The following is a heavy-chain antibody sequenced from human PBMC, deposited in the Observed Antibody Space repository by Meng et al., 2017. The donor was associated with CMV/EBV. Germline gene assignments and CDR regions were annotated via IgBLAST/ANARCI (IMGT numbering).Heavy chain of an antibody. J-gene: IGHJ5*02. V-gene: IGHV3-66*02. CDR3: ARDHSSGWSNWFDP. D-gene: IGHD6-19*01. CDR1: GFTFSNAW. Sequence: GESLKISCAASGFTFSNAWMSWVRQAPGKGLEWVSVIYSGGSTYYADSVKGRFTISRDNSKNTLHLQMNSLRAEDTAVYYCARDHSSGWSNWFDPWGQGTLVTVSS. CDR2: IYSGGST.